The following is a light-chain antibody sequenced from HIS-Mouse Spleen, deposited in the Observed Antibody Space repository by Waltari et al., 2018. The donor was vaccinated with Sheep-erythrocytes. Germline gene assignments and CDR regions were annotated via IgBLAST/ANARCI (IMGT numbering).Light chain of an antibody. V-gene: IGLV3-1*01. Sequence: SYELTQPPSVSVSPGQTASITCSGDKLGDKYASWYQQKPGQSPVLVIYQDTKRPSGIPARFSGSNSGNTATLTISGTQARDEADYYCQAWDSSTAVFGGGTKLTVL. J-gene: IGLJ2*01. CDR1: KLGDKY. CDR3: QAWDSSTAV. CDR2: QDT.